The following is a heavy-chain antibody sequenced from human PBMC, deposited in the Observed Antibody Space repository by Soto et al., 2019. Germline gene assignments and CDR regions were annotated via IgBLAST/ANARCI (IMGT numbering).Heavy chain of an antibody. J-gene: IGHJ4*02. V-gene: IGHV3-30*18. Sequence: QVQLVESGGGVVQPGRSLRLSCAASGFTFSSYGMHWVRQAPGKGLEWVAVISYDGSNKYYADSVKGRFTIDRDNSKNTLYLQMNRLRAEDTAVYYCAKDRGTYDSSGTWDYCGQGTLVTVSS. D-gene: IGHD3-22*01. CDR2: ISYDGSNK. CDR3: AKDRGTYDSSGTWDY. CDR1: GFTFSSYG.